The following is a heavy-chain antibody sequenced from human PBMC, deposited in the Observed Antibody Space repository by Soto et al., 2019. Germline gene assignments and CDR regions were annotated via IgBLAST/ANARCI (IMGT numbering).Heavy chain of an antibody. V-gene: IGHV3-53*04. CDR3: ARDYCSGGSCYVGYMDV. D-gene: IGHD2-15*01. Sequence: GGSLRLSCAASGFTVSSNHMSWVRQAPGKGLEWVSVIYSGGDTYHADSVKGRFTISRHNSKNTLYLQMNSLRAGDTAVYYCARDYCSGGSCYVGYMDVWGKGTTVTVSS. CDR2: IYSGGDT. J-gene: IGHJ6*03. CDR1: GFTVSSNH.